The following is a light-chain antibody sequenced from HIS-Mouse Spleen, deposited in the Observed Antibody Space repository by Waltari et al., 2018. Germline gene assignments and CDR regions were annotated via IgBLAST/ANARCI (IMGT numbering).Light chain of an antibody. Sequence: DIQMTQSPSTLSASVGDRVTITCRASQSISSWLAWYQQKPGKAPKLLIYKASSLESGVPSRFSGSGSGTEFTLTISSLQPDGFATYYCQQYNSYSLFGPGTKVDIK. CDR1: QSISSW. V-gene: IGKV1-5*03. J-gene: IGKJ3*01. CDR2: KAS. CDR3: QQYNSYSL.